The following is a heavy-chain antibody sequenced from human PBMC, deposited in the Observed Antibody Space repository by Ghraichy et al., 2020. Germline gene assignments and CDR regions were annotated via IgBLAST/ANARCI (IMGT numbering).Heavy chain of an antibody. Sequence: SETLSLTCTVSGYSISSGYYWGWIRQPPGKGLEWIGSIYHSGSTYYNPSLKSRVTISVDTSKNQFSLKLSSVTAADTAVYYCARDLSTSGWFDWFDPWGQGTLVTVSS. V-gene: IGHV4-38-2*02. CDR1: GYSISSGYY. CDR2: IYHSGST. CDR3: ARDLSTSGWFDWFDP. J-gene: IGHJ5*02. D-gene: IGHD6-19*01.